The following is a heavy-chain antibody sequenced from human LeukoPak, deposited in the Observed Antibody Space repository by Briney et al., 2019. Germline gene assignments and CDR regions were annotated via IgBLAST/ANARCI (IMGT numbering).Heavy chain of an antibody. CDR1: GFTVSSNY. D-gene: IGHD3-9*01. CDR3: ESSGHDISLYGMDV. Sequence: GGSLRLSCAASGFTVSSNYMSWVRQAPGEGLEWGSVIYSGGGTYYADSVKGRFTISRDNSKNTLYLQRISVKAEDTSVYDCESSGHDISLYGMDVWGQGTTVTVSS. CDR2: IYSGGGT. V-gene: IGHV3-53*01. J-gene: IGHJ6*02.